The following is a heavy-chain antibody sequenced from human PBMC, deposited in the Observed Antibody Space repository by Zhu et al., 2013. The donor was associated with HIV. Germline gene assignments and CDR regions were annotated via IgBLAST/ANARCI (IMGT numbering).Heavy chain of an antibody. CDR3: ARGHSSSWDAFDI. Sequence: QVQLQESGPGLVKPSETLSLTCNVSGDSISNYYWSWIRQPPGKRLEWIGHIHYSGSTNYNPSLKSRVTISVDTSKNQFSLKLSSVTAADTAVYYCARGHSSSWDAFDIVGPRDKGSPVSS. CDR1: GDSISNYY. CDR2: IHYSGST. D-gene: IGHD6-13*01. V-gene: IGHV4-59*01. J-gene: IGHJ3*02.